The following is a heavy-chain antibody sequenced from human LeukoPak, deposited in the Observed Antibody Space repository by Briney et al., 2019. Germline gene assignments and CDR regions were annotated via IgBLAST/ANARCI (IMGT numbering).Heavy chain of an antibody. V-gene: IGHV3-48*01. CDR1: RFTFSSYI. CDR3: ALGAGDCGGDCYSF. D-gene: IGHD2-21*02. Sequence: GGSLRLSCAPSRFTFSSYIINWVRQPPGKGLEWGSYISSSSSTIYYADSVKGRLTISRENAKNSLYLQVNSLRAEDTAVYYCALGAGDCGGDCYSFWGQGTLVTVSS. J-gene: IGHJ4*02. CDR2: ISSSSSTI.